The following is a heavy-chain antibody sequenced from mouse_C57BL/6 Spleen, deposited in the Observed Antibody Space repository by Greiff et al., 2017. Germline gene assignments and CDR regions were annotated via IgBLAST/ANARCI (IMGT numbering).Heavy chain of an antibody. CDR2: ISYSGST. V-gene: IGHV3-8*01. Sequence: EVKLQESGPGLAKPSQTLSLTCSVTGYSITSDYWNWIRKFPGNKLEYMGYISYSGSTYYNPSLKSRISITRDTSKNQYYLQLNSVTTEDTATYDCARIPYSSPYARDYWGQGTSVTVSS. D-gene: IGHD2-10*01. CDR3: ARIPYSSPYARDY. J-gene: IGHJ4*01. CDR1: GYSITSDY.